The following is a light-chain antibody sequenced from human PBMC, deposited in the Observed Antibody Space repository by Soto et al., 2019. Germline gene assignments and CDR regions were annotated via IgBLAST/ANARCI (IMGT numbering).Light chain of an antibody. Sequence: QAVVTQPPSASGTPGQRVTISCSGSSSNIGSNYVYWYQQLPGTAPKLLIYSNNQWPSGVPDRFSGSKSGTSASLAISGLRSEDEADYYCAAWDDSLSGPNWVFGGGTKLTVL. V-gene: IGLV1-47*02. CDR1: SSNIGSNY. CDR3: AAWDDSLSGPNWV. CDR2: SNN. J-gene: IGLJ3*02.